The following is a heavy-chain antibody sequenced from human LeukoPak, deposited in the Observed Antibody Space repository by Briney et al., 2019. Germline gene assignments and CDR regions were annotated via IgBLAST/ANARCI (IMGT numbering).Heavy chain of an antibody. CDR1: RFTFSDYY. D-gene: IGHD3-22*01. J-gene: IGHJ4*02. CDR2: ISGSGSTQ. CDR3: ARDGKYYYDSSGYYQPVFDY. V-gene: IGHV3-11*04. Sequence: PVGSLRLSCAASRFTFSDYYMSWIRQAPRKGLEWVSYISGSGSTQYYADSVKGRFTISRDNAKNSLYLQMNSLRAEDTAVYYCARDGKYYYDSSGYYQPVFDYWGQGTLVTVSS.